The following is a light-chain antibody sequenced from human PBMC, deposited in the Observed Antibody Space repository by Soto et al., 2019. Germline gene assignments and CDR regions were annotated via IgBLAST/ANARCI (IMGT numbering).Light chain of an antibody. CDR2: AAS. Sequence: DIQMTQSPSSLSASVGDRVTITCRASQSISTYLAWYQQKPGKAPMLLISAASTLQSGVPSRFSGSGSGTDFTLTISSLQPEDFATYYCQQLNHYPSTFGGGTKVDIK. CDR3: QQLNHYPST. CDR1: QSISTY. V-gene: IGKV1-9*01. J-gene: IGKJ4*01.